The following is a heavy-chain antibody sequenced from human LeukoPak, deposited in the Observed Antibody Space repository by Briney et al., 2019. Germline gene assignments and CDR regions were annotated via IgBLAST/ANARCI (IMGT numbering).Heavy chain of an antibody. CDR1: GGSISSGGYY. J-gene: IGHJ5*02. V-gene: IGHV4-31*03. CDR3: ARASYQYYDFWSGYYIPGGWFDP. CDR2: IYYSGST. D-gene: IGHD3-3*01. Sequence: SETLSLTCTVSGGSISSGGYYWSWIRQHPGKGLEWIGYIYYSGSTYYNPSLKSRVTISVDTSKNQFSLKLSSVTAADTAVYYCARASYQYYDFWSGYYIPGGWFDPWGQGTLVTVSS.